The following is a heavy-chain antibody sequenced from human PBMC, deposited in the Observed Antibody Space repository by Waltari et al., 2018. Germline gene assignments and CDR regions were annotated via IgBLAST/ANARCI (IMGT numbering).Heavy chain of an antibody. V-gene: IGHV4-38-2*02. CDR2: IYHSGST. CDR3: AREPRTSGSCTFDY. Sequence: QEQLQESGPGLVKPSETLSLTCAVSGYSISSGYYWGWIRQPPGKGLEWIGSIYHSGSTYYNPSLKSRVTISVDTSKNQFSLKLSSVTAADTAVYYCAREPRTSGSCTFDYWGQGTLVTVSS. J-gene: IGHJ4*02. CDR1: GYSISSGYY. D-gene: IGHD1-26*01.